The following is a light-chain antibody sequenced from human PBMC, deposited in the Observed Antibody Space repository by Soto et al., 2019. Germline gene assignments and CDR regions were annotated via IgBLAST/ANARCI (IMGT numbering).Light chain of an antibody. CDR2: ANS. Sequence: QSVLTQPPSVSGAPGQTVTISCAGSSSDIGAGFDVHWYQLLLGTAPKLLIFANSNRPSGVPDRFAGSKSGTSASLAITGLQADDEADYYCQSYDSSLSAVVFGGGTKLTVL. CDR1: SSDIGAGFD. V-gene: IGLV1-40*01. CDR3: QSYDSSLSAVV. J-gene: IGLJ2*01.